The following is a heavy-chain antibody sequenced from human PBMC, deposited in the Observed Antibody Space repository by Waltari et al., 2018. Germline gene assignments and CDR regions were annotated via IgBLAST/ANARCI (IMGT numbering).Heavy chain of an antibody. CDR2: ISSVSGTI. D-gene: IGHD2-15*01. CDR3: VRARWYDV. Sequence: EVQLVESGGGLVQYGGPLRLSCAASGFPCSTYYMNWVRQAPGKGLEWVSYISSVSGTIDYADSVKGRFTISRDNAKNSLYLQMNSLRDEDTAVYYCVRARWYDVWGQGTTVTVSS. V-gene: IGHV3-48*02. J-gene: IGHJ6*02. CDR1: GFPCSTYY.